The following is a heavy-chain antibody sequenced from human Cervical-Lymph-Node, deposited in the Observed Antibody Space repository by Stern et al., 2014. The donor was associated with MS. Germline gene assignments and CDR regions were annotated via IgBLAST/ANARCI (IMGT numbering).Heavy chain of an antibody. CDR2: IWYDGNNK. CDR1: GFTFSSYG. D-gene: IGHD6-6*01. V-gene: IGHV3-33*01. Sequence: VQLVESGGGVVQPGRSLRLSCAASGFTFSSYGMHWVRQTPGKGLECVAVIWYDGNNKYYADSVKGRFTISRDNSENTLYLQMNSLRAEDTAMYYCARGDSSSPLEYWGQGTLVTVSS. J-gene: IGHJ4*02. CDR3: ARGDSSSPLEY.